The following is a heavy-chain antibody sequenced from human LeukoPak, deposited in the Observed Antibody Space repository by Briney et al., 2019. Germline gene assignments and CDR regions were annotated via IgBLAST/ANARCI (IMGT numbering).Heavy chain of an antibody. Sequence: PSETLSLTCAVYGESSFSSYYWSWIRQTPGGALKWIGEINHSGYTNYNPSLKSRVTLSIDTSKNQFSLRLNSVTAADTAVYYCSRQVVGNDYWGQGTLVTVSS. V-gene: IGHV4-34*01. J-gene: IGHJ4*02. CDR1: GESSFSSYY. CDR2: INHSGYT. CDR3: SRQVVGNDY. D-gene: IGHD3-22*01.